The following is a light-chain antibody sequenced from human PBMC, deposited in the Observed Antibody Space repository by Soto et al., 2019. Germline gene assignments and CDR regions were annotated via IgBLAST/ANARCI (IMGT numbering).Light chain of an antibody. Sequence: QSALTQPPSASGSLGQSVTISCPGTRSDVGGYNFVSWYQQHPGKAPRLMIHDVNERPSGVPDRFSGSKSGNTASLTVSGLQAEDEADYYCSSYAGRDNVIFGGGTKLTVL. J-gene: IGLJ2*01. V-gene: IGLV2-8*01. CDR3: SSYAGRDNVI. CDR2: DVN. CDR1: RSDVGGYNF.